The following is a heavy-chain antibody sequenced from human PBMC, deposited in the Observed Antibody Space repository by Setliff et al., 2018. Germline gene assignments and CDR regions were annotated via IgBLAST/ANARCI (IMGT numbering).Heavy chain of an antibody. V-gene: IGHV1-18*01. J-gene: IGHJ5*01. D-gene: IGHD2-8*01. CDR3: ARLVRFCTQTACKKVAGDET. CDR1: GYTFSEYI. Sequence: ASVKVSCKASGYTFSEYIINWVRQAPGQGLECVGWISPHTGKTYSAQKLQGRVTMTTETPTGTAYMELRSLRSDDTSIYYCARLVRFCTQTACKKVAGDETWYQETLVTVAS. CDR2: ISPHTGKT.